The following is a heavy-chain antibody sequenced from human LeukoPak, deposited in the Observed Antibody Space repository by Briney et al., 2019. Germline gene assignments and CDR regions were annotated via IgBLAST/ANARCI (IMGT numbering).Heavy chain of an antibody. Sequence: GGSLRLSCAASGFTVSANYMNWVRQAPGKGLEWVSVIYSSGHTYYADSVKGRFTISRDNSKNTLYLQMNSLRAEDTAVYYCAKSSSIMVRGGTDDAFDIWGQGTMVTVSS. CDR3: AKSSSIMVRGGTDDAFDI. CDR2: IYSSGHT. CDR1: GFTVSANY. D-gene: IGHD3-10*01. J-gene: IGHJ3*02. V-gene: IGHV3-53*01.